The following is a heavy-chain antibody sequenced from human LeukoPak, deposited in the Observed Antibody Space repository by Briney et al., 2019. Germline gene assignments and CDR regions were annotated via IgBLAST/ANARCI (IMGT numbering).Heavy chain of an antibody. CDR1: GYRFSTYA. CDR3: ASGSGSYLSVFLDY. D-gene: IGHD3-10*01. V-gene: IGHV7-4-1*02. Sequence: ASVKVSCKASGYRFSTYAINWVRQAPGQGLEWMGWIYTKTGDPTYAQDFTGRFVFSLDTSVSTAYLQISSLKAEDTAVYYCASGSGSYLSVFLDYWGQGTLVTVSS. CDR2: IYTKTGDP. J-gene: IGHJ4*02.